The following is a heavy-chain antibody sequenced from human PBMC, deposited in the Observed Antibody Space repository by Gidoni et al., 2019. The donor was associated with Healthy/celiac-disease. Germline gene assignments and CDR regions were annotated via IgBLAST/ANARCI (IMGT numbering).Heavy chain of an antibody. CDR1: GFTFSSYA. CDR3: AKDLRHITGTGHDAFDI. V-gene: IGHV3-23*01. J-gene: IGHJ3*02. Sequence: EVQLLESGGGLVQPGGSLRLSCAASGFTFSSYAMSLVRQAPGKGLDWVSAISGSGGSTYYADSVKCRFTISRDNSKNTLYLQMNSLRAEDTAVYYCAKDLRHITGTGHDAFDIWGQGTMVTVSS. CDR2: ISGSGGST. D-gene: IGHD1-7*01.